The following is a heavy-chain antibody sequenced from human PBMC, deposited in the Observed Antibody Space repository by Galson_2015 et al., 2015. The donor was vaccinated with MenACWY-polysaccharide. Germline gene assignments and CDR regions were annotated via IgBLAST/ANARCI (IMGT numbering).Heavy chain of an antibody. D-gene: IGHD1-1*01. Sequence: SLRLSCAASGFTFNDFWLSWVRQAPGKGLEWVANINQYGSEKHYVDSVKGRFTISRDNAKNSLYLQMNSLRAEDTAVYYCARDEGRTIGTTQRGYWGQGTLVTVSS. CDR1: GFTFNDFW. CDR2: INQYGSEK. CDR3: ARDEGRTIGTTQRGY. J-gene: IGHJ4*02. V-gene: IGHV3-7*01.